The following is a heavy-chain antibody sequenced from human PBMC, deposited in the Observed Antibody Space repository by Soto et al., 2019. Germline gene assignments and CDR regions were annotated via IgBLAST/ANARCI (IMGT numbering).Heavy chain of an antibody. Sequence: QVELVESGGGVVQPGRSLRLSCAASGFTFRSYGMHWVRQAPGKGLEWVAVIWYDGSNQYYADSVKGRFTISRDNSENTLYLQMNSLRGEDTAVYYCARERDMTCSGGSCYPRVDWLDPWGQGTLVTVSS. D-gene: IGHD2-15*01. J-gene: IGHJ5*02. CDR3: ARERDMTCSGGSCYPRVDWLDP. V-gene: IGHV3-33*01. CDR1: GFTFRSYG. CDR2: IWYDGSNQ.